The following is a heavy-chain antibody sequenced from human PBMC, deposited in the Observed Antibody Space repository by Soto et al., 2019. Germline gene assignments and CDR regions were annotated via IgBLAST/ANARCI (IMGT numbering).Heavy chain of an antibody. J-gene: IGHJ4*02. V-gene: IGHV4-39*01. D-gene: IGHD2-8*01. CDR1: GGSVTSDYYY. Sequence: TLSLTCSVSGGSVTSDYYYWGWVRQPPGKGLEWIGSLYYNGSTYCNPSLKARLTISGDTSKNQFSLKMTSVTAADTAVYYCVRLLYVWGQGTLVTVSS. CDR3: VRLLYV. CDR2: LYYNGST.